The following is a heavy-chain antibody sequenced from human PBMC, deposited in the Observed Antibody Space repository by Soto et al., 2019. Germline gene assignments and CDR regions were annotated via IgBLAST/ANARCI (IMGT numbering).Heavy chain of an antibody. V-gene: IGHV3-33*01. J-gene: IGHJ6*02. CDR1: EFTFSSYC. CDR3: ARDEVVGATRHSLSPLYYYYGMDV. CDR2: IWYDGSNK. D-gene: IGHD1-26*01. Sequence: PGVSLRLSFAASEFTFSSYCMHWVRQAPGKGLEWVAVIWYDGSNKYYADSVKGRFTISRDNSKNTLYLQMNSLRAEDTAVYYCARDEVVGATRHSLSPLYYYYGMDVWGQGTTVTVSS.